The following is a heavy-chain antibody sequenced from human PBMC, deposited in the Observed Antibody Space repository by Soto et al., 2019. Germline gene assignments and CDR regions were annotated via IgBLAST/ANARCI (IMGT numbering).Heavy chain of an antibody. CDR1: GFTFSNYE. Sequence: EAQLVESGGGLVQPGGSLRLSCAASGFTFSNYEMHWVRQAPGKGLEYVSGISNNGAHTDYAKSVKGRFTISRDNSENTLYVQMGSLRAEDMDLYYCARRGYGSRWPNVYMDVWGKGTTVTVSS. J-gene: IGHJ6*03. CDR3: ARRGYGSRWPNVYMDV. V-gene: IGHV3-64*01. D-gene: IGHD6-13*01. CDR2: ISNNGAHT.